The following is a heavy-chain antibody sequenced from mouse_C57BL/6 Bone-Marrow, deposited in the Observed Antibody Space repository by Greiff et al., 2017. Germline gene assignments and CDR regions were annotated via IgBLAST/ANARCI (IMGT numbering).Heavy chain of an antibody. V-gene: IGHV1-81*01. CDR1: GYTFTSYG. CDR3: ARGGYYGVFAY. CDR2: IYPRSGNT. D-gene: IGHD1-1*01. Sequence: VQLQQSGAELARPGASVKLSCKASGYTFTSYGISWVKQRTGQGLEWIGEIYPRSGNTYYNEKFKGKATLTADKSSSTAYMELRSLTSGDSAVYFCARGGYYGVFAYWGQGTLVTVSA. J-gene: IGHJ3*01.